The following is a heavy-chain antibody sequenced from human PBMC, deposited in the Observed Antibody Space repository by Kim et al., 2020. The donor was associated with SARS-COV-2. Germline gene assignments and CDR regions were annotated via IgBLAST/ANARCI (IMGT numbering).Heavy chain of an antibody. CDR3: ARGLLGRGRRDGSQL. Sequence: GGSLRLSCAASGFTVSSNYMSWVRQAPGKGLEWVSVIYSGGSTYYADSVKGRFTISRDNSKNTLYLQMNSLRAEDTAVYYCARGLLGRGRRDGSQLWGQGTLVTVSS. D-gene: IGHD3-10*01. J-gene: IGHJ4*02. CDR2: IYSGGST. CDR1: GFTVSSNY. V-gene: IGHV3-53*01.